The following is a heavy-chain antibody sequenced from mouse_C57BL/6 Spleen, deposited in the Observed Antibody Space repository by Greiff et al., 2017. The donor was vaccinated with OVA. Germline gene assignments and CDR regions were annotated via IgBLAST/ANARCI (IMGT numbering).Heavy chain of an antibody. CDR2: IPPNSGST. D-gene: IGHD4-1*01. CDR3: ARSPWAAWFAY. CDR1: GYTFTSYW. V-gene: IGHV1-64*01. J-gene: IGHJ3*01. Sequence: VQLQQPGAELVKPGASVKLSCKASGYTFTSYWMHWVKQRPGQGLEWIGMIPPNSGSTNYNEKFKSKATLTVDKSSSTAYMQLSSLTSEDSAVYYCARSPWAAWFAYWGQGTLVTVSA.